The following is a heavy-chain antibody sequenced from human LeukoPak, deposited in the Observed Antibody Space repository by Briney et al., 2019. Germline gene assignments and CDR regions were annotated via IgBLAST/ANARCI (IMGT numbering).Heavy chain of an antibody. CDR1: GYTFTNYE. CDR2: MNPNSGFT. J-gene: IGHJ4*02. D-gene: IGHD1-20*01. CDR3: ARDLTGVDY. Sequence: ASAKVSCKASGYTFTNYEVHWVRQASGHGLEWMGWMNPNSGFTGYAQKFRGRVTMTRDTSISTAYMELSRLRSDDTAVYYCARDLTGVDYWGQGTLVTVSS. V-gene: IGHV1-8*01.